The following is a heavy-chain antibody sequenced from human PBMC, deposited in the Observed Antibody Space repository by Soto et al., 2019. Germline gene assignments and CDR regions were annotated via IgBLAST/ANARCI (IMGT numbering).Heavy chain of an antibody. CDR1: GGTFSSYT. Sequence: QVQLVQSGAEVKKPGSSVKVSCKASGGTFSSYTISWVRQAPGQGLEWMGRIIPILGIANYAQKFQGRVTITADKSTSTAYMELSSLRSEDTAVYYCASGDMVRGVIMGYFDYWGQGTLVTVSS. J-gene: IGHJ4*02. D-gene: IGHD3-10*01. CDR3: ASGDMVRGVIMGYFDY. CDR2: IIPILGIA. V-gene: IGHV1-69*02.